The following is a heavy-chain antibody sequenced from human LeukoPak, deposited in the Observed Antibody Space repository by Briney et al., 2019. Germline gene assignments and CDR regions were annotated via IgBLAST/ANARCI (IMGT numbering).Heavy chain of an antibody. V-gene: IGHV1-18*01. J-gene: IGHJ5*02. Sequence: ASVKVSCKASGYTFTSYGISWVRQAPGQGLEWMGWISGYSGDTSYSQKFQGRVTMTRDTSTSTAYMELRSLRSGDTALYYCARDRLNRFDPWGQGTLVTVSS. CDR1: GYTFTSYG. CDR2: ISGYSGDT. CDR3: ARDRLNRFDP. D-gene: IGHD6-6*01.